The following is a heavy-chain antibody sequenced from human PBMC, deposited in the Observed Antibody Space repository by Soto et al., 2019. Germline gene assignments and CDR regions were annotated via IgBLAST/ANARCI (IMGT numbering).Heavy chain of an antibody. CDR1: GGTLSSYA. J-gene: IGHJ6*02. D-gene: IGHD5-18*01. Sequence: ASVKVSCKASGGTLSSYAISWVRKAPGQGLEWMGGINPIFGTANYAQKFQGRVTITADESASTAYMELSSLRSEDTAVYYCSNSGYSSGIRYGMDVWGQGTTVTVSS. CDR3: SNSGYSSGIRYGMDV. V-gene: IGHV1-69*13. CDR2: INPIFGTA.